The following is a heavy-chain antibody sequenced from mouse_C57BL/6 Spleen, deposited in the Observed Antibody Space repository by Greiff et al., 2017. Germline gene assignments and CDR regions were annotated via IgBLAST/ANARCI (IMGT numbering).Heavy chain of an antibody. Sequence: VKVVESGAELARPGASVKLSCKASGYTFTSYGISWVKQRTGQGLEWIGEIYPRSGNTYYNEKFKGKATLTADKSSSTAYMELRSLTSEDSAVYFCARTIYYDYDEHHDYWGQGTTLTVSS. CDR2: IYPRSGNT. V-gene: IGHV1-81*01. CDR1: GYTFTSYG. CDR3: ARTIYYDYDEHHDY. J-gene: IGHJ2*01. D-gene: IGHD2-4*01.